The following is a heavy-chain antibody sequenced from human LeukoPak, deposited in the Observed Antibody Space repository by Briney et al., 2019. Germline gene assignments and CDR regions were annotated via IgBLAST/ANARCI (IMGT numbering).Heavy chain of an antibody. CDR3: ARLSRGGGDYGY. D-gene: IGHD4-17*01. J-gene: IGHJ4*02. CDR2: IYHSGST. CDR1: GYSISSGYY. V-gene: IGHV4-38-2*01. Sequence: SGTLSLTCAVSGYSISSGYYWGWIRQPPGKGLEWIGSIYHSGSTYYNPSLKSRVTISVDTSKNQFSLKLSSVTAADTAVYYCARLSRGGGDYGYWGQGTLVTVSS.